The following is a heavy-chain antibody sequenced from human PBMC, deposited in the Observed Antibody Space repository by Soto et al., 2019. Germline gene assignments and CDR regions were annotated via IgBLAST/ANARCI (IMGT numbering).Heavy chain of an antibody. CDR1: GLTFSRYA. CDR3: ARATVGRFLVWLHPPYFYYYGMDG. Sequence: GAAVKVTCKAPGLTFSRYAISWVRQAPGQGLEWMGGIIPIFGTANYAQKFQGSVTIPADKSTSTAYMELSSLRSEDTAVYYCARATVGRFLVWLHPPYFYYYGMDGWGQGTTVTVSS. J-gene: IGHJ6*02. V-gene: IGHV1-69*06. CDR2: IIPIFGTA. D-gene: IGHD3-3*01.